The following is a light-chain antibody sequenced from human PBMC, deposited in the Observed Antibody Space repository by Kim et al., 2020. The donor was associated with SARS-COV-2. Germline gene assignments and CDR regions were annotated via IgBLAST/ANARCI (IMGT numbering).Light chain of an antibody. V-gene: IGLV2-18*02. CDR1: SSDVGYFDR. CDR3: CSKTTDTTLV. Sequence: QSALTQPPSVSGSPGQTVTISCTGTSSDVGYFDRVSWYQQYPGTAPTVIIYEVSKRPSGVPDRFSGSKSGNTASLTISGLQAEDEADYYCCSKTTDTTLVFETGPKVTV. CDR2: EVS. J-gene: IGLJ1*01.